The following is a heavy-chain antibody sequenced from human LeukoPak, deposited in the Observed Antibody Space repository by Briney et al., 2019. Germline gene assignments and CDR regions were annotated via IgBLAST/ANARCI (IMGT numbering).Heavy chain of an antibody. CDR2: ISDDGNDK. Sequence: GGSLRLSCAASGLTFSSSAMHWVRRASDKGLEWVSTISDDGNDKYYTDSVKGRFTISRDNSRNTLYLQMTSLRSEDTAIYYCATVDDLDALADWGQGTMVTVSS. V-gene: IGHV3-30*04. CDR3: ATVDDLDALAD. CDR1: GLTFSSSA. J-gene: IGHJ3*01. D-gene: IGHD2-2*03.